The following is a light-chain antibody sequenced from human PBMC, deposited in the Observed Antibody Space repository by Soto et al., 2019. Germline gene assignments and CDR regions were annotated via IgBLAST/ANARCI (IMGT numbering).Light chain of an antibody. Sequence: QSVLTQPPSVSGAPGQMVTISCTGSSSNIGANYDVHWYQSLPGTAPKLLIYANSNRPSGVPDRFSGSKSGTSASLAITGLQAEDEADYYCQSYDSSLSGSYVFGTGTKVTVL. CDR3: QSYDSSLSGSYV. J-gene: IGLJ1*01. V-gene: IGLV1-40*01. CDR2: ANS. CDR1: SSNIGANYD.